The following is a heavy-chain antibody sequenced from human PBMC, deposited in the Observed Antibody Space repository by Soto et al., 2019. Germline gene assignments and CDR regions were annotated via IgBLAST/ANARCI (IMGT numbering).Heavy chain of an antibody. J-gene: IGHJ4*02. V-gene: IGHV4-59*08. CDR2: IYYTGST. CDR3: ARHVSGYSYGYFDY. D-gene: IGHD5-18*01. Sequence: SETLSLTCTVSGGSISSYYWSWIRQPPGKGLEWIGYIYYTGSTNYNPSLKSRVTISVDTSKNQFSLKLSSVTAADTAVYYCARHVSGYSYGYFDYWGQGTQVTVSS. CDR1: GGSISSYY.